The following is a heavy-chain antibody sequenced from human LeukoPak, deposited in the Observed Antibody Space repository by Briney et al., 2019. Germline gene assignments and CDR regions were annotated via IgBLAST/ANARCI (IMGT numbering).Heavy chain of an antibody. J-gene: IGHJ4*02. CDR3: AREHCSGGSCYSGSFDY. CDR1: GYTFTSYY. V-gene: IGHV1-46*01. CDR2: INPNRGST. Sequence: AAVKVSCKASGYTFTSYYMYWVRQAPGQGLEWMGIINPNRGSTSYAQKFQGRVTMTRDMSTSTVYMELSSLRSEDTAIYYCAREHCSGGSCYSGSFDYWGQGTLVTVSS. D-gene: IGHD2-15*01.